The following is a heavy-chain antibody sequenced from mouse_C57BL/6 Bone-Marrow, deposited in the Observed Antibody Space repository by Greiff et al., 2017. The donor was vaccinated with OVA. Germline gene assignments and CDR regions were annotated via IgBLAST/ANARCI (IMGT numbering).Heavy chain of an antibody. CDR3: ARLTGLDY. D-gene: IGHD4-1*01. Sequence: EVQLVESGGGLVQPGESLKLSCESTEYEFPSYDMSWVSQTPEKRLELVAAINSDGGSTTYTDTMERRFIISRDNTKKTLYLQMSSLRSEDSALYYCARLTGLDYWGQGTTLTVSS. J-gene: IGHJ2*01. CDR1: EYEFPSYD. V-gene: IGHV5-2*01. CDR2: INSDGGST.